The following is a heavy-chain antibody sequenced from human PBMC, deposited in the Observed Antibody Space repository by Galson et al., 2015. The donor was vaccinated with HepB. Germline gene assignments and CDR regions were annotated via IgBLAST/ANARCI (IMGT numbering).Heavy chain of an antibody. V-gene: IGHV3-21*06. CDR2: ISSSSSYI. CDR3: ARDKTGDRDWFDP. D-gene: IGHD7-27*01. CDR1: GFTFSSYS. J-gene: IGHJ5*02. Sequence: SLRLSCAASGFTFSSYSMNWVRQAPGEGLEWVSSISSSSSYIFYADSVKGRFTISRDNAKNSLYLQMNSLRAEDTAVYYCARDKTGDRDWFDPWGQGTLVTVSS.